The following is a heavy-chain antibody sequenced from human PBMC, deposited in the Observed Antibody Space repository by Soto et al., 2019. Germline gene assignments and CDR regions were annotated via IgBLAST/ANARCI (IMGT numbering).Heavy chain of an antibody. J-gene: IGHJ4*02. V-gene: IGHV2-5*01. CDR3: AHRPSGWYLFDY. CDR1: GISLSTSGLG. CDR2: IYWNDDK. D-gene: IGHD6-19*01. Sequence: SGPTLVNPIETLTLTCTVSGISLSTSGLGVGWIRQPPGKALEWLALIYWNDDKRYSPSLKARLTITKDTSKNQVVLTMTNMDPVDTATYYCAHRPSGWYLFDYWGQGTLVTVSS.